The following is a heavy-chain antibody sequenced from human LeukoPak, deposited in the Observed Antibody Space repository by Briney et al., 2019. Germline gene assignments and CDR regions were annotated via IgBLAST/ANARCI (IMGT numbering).Heavy chain of an antibody. Sequence: GASVKVSCKASGGTFSSYAISWVRQAPGQGLEWMGRIIPILGIANYAQKFQGRVTITADKSTSTAYMELSSLRSEDTAVYYCARDGPDAWEPLNYFDYWGQGTLVTVSS. D-gene: IGHD1-26*01. CDR2: IIPILGIA. J-gene: IGHJ4*02. V-gene: IGHV1-69*04. CDR3: ARDGPDAWEPLNYFDY. CDR1: GGTFSSYA.